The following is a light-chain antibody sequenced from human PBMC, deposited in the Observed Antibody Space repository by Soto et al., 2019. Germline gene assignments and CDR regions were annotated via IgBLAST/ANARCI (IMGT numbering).Light chain of an antibody. Sequence: QSALTQPRSVSGSPGQSVTISCTGTSSDVGGYNYVSWYQQHPGKAPKLMIYDVSKRPSGVPDRFSGSKSGNTASLTISGLHAEDEADYYGCSYAGSYTLDVVFGGGTKLTVL. CDR3: CSYAGSYTLDVV. CDR1: SSDVGGYNY. V-gene: IGLV2-11*01. CDR2: DVS. J-gene: IGLJ2*01.